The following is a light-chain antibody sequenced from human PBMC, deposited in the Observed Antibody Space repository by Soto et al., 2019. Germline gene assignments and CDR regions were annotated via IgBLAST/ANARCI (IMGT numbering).Light chain of an antibody. CDR3: QQYNNWPLT. CDR2: GAS. J-gene: IGKJ4*01. CDR1: QSVSSN. Sequence: EIVMTQSTATLSVSPGERATLSCRASQSVSSNSAWYQQKPGQAPRLLIYGASTRATDIPARFSGSGSGTEFTLTISSLQSEDFAVYYCQQYNNWPLTFGGGTKVEIK. V-gene: IGKV3-15*01.